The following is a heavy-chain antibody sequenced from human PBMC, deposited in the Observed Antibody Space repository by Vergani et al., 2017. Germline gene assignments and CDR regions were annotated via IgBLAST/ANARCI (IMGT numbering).Heavy chain of an antibody. CDR1: GGSLSGYF. Sequence: QVHLQQRGAGVLKPSETLSLTCGVIGGSLSGYFWSWIRQPAGKGLEWIGRIYTSGSTNYNPSLKSRVTISVDTSKSQFSLKLSSVTAADTAVYYCARAXRVVVTDYYYGMDVWGQGTTVTVSS. J-gene: IGHJ6*02. D-gene: IGHD2-21*01. CDR3: ARAXRVVVTDYYYGMDV. V-gene: IGHV4-59*10. CDR2: IYTSGST.